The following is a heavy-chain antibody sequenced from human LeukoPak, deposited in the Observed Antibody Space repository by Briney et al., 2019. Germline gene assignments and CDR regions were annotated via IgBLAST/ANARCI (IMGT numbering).Heavy chain of an antibody. Sequence: ASVKVFCKASGYTFTSYDINWVRQATGQGLEWMGIINPSGGSTSYAQKFQGRVTMTRDMSTSTVYMELSSLRSEDTAVYYCARGRAVTTSLEYYYYYYMDVWGKGTTVTVSS. CDR1: GYTFTSYD. D-gene: IGHD4-11*01. J-gene: IGHJ6*03. CDR2: INPSGGST. V-gene: IGHV1-46*01. CDR3: ARGRAVTTSLEYYYYYYMDV.